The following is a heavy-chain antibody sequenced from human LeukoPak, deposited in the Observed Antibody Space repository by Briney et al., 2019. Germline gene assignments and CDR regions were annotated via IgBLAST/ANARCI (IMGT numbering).Heavy chain of an antibody. V-gene: IGHV4-59*08. J-gene: IGHJ4*02. D-gene: IGHD3-16*02. Sequence: SETLSLTCTVSGGSISSYYWSWIRQPPGKGLEWIGYIYYSGCTNYNPSLKSRVTISVDTSKNQFSLKLSSVTAADTAVYYCARGRDYVWGSYRPHYYFDYWGQGTLVTVSS. CDR3: ARGRDYVWGSYRPHYYFDY. CDR2: IYYSGCT. CDR1: GGSISSYY.